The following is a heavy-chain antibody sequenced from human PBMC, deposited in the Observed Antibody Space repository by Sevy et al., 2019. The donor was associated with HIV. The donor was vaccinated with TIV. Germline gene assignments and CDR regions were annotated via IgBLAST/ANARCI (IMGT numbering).Heavy chain of an antibody. CDR3: AKGPSIAVAGTLSGGGGMDV. V-gene: IGHV3-9*01. Sequence: GGSLRLSCAASGFTFDDYAMHWVRQAPGKGLEWVSGISWNSGSIGYADSVKGRFTISRDNAKNSRYLQMNSLRAEDTALYYCAKGPSIAVAGTLSGGGGMDVWGQGTTVTVSS. CDR1: GFTFDDYA. J-gene: IGHJ6*02. D-gene: IGHD6-19*01. CDR2: ISWNSGSI.